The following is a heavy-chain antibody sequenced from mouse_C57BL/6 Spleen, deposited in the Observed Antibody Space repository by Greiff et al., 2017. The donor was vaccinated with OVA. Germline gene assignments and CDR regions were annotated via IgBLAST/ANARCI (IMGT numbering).Heavy chain of an antibody. J-gene: IGHJ1*03. CDR1: GYTFTDYE. V-gene: IGHV1-15*01. CDR2: IDPETGGT. CDR3: TGYYYGSSYESYWYFDV. Sequence: VQLQQSGAELVRPGASVTLSCKASGYTFTDYEMHWVKQTPVHGLEWIGAIDPETGGTAYNQKFKGKAILTADKSSSTAYMELRSLTSEDSAVYYCTGYYYGSSYESYWYFDVWGTGTTVTVSS. D-gene: IGHD1-1*01.